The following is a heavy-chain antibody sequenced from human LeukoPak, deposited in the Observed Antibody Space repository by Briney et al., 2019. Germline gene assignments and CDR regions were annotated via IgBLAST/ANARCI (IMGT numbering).Heavy chain of an antibody. CDR3: ARDQDGPFDY. CDR1: GFTFSSYA. CDR2: ISYDGSNK. D-gene: IGHD2-15*01. Sequence: PGRSLRLSCAASGFTFSSYAMHWVRQAPGKGLEWVAVISYDGSNKYYADSVKGRFTISRDNSKNTLYLQMNSLRAEDTAVYYCARDQDGPFDYWGQGTLVTVSS. J-gene: IGHJ4*02. V-gene: IGHV3-30-3*01.